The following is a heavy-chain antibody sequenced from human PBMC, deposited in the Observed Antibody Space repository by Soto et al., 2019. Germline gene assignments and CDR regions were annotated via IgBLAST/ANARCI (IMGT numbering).Heavy chain of an antibody. CDR3: ARKYRTEYYFDY. J-gene: IGHJ4*02. D-gene: IGHD6-6*01. CDR2: IIPIFGTA. CDR1: GGTFSSYA. V-gene: IGHV1-69*01. Sequence: KVSCKASGGTFSSYAISWVRQAPGQGLEWMGGIIPIFGTANYAQKFQGRVTITADESTSTAYMELSSLRSEDTAVYYCARKYRTEYYFDYWGQGTLVTVSS.